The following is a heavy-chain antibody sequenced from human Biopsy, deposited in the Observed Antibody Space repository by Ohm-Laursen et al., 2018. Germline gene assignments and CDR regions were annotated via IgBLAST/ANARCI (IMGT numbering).Heavy chain of an antibody. Sequence: SLRLSCAASGFSFDNYAMNWVRQAPGRGLVWVSRINGDGTDTNYADSVKSRFTISRDNAKNTLYLQMNSLRAEDTAVYYCARDNWLGYWGQGILVTVSS. V-gene: IGHV3-74*01. D-gene: IGHD6-19*01. CDR2: INGDGTDT. CDR1: GFSFDNYA. J-gene: IGHJ4*02. CDR3: ARDNWLGY.